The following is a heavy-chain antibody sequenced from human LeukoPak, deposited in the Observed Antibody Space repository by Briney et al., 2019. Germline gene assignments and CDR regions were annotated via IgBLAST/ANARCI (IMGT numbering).Heavy chain of an antibody. CDR3: AKSLGYSRSWFDN. CDR2: ISGNGGGT. CDR1: GFTFSTYD. Sequence: GGSLRLSCAASGFTFSTYDMSWVRQAPGKELEWVSGISGNGGGTYYADSVKGRFTISRDNSKNTLYLQMNSLRVGDTAVYYCAKSLGYSRSWFDNWGQGTLVTVSS. D-gene: IGHD6-13*01. J-gene: IGHJ4*02. V-gene: IGHV3-23*01.